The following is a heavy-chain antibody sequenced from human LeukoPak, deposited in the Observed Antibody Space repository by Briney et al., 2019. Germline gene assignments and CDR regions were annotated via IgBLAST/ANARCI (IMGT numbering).Heavy chain of an antibody. V-gene: IGHV4-38-2*02. J-gene: IGHJ6*03. CDR2: IYHSGIT. Sequence: SETLSLTCSVSGYSISSGFYWGWIRQPPGKGLEWIGNIYHSGITYYNPSLKSRVTISVDTSNNQFSLKLSSVTAADTAVYYCARRNYYYYYMDVWGKGTTVTVSS. CDR1: GYSISSGFY. CDR3: ARRNYYYYYMDV.